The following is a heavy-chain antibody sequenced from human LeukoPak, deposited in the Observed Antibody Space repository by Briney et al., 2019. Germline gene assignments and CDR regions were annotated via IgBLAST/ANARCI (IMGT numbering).Heavy chain of an antibody. CDR1: GYSFTSYW. CDR2: IYPGDSDT. V-gene: IGHV5-51*01. D-gene: IGHD2-15*01. Sequence: GESLKISCKGSGYSFTSYWIGWVRQMPGKGLEWMGIIYPGDSDTRYSPSFQGQVTISADKSISTAYLQWSSLKASDTATYYCARPLRYCSGGSCYRDAFDIWGQGTMVTVSS. CDR3: ARPLRYCSGGSCYRDAFDI. J-gene: IGHJ3*02.